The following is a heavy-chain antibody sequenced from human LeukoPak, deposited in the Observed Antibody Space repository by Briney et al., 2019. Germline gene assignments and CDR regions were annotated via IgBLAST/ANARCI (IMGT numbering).Heavy chain of an antibody. CDR1: GFTFRSYA. CDR3: AKASLRWMEGGGYFDY. V-gene: IGHV3-23*01. CDR2: ISFSGGTT. Sequence: PGGSLRLSCAASGFTFRSYAMSWVRQAPGKGLEWVSSISFSGGTTYYADSVKGRFTISRDNSKNTLYLQMNSLRAEDTAVYYCAKASLRWMEGGGYFDYWGQGTLVTVSS. D-gene: IGHD4-23*01. J-gene: IGHJ4*02.